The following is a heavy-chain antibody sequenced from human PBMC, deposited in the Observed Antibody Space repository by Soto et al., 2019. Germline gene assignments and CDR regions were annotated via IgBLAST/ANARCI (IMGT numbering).Heavy chain of an antibody. D-gene: IGHD4-17*01. CDR2: INSDGSHT. CDR3: AKEADCGDYAGENWFDS. CDR1: GFTFFAYW. J-gene: IGHJ5*01. Sequence: EVQLVESGGGLVQPGGSLRLSCAASGFTFFAYWIHWVRQVPGKGLVWVSRINSDGSHTSYADSVRGRFTISRDNSKNRVYLQMSSLTAEDTAVYYCAKEADCGDYAGENWFDSWGQGSLVTVSS. V-gene: IGHV3-74*01.